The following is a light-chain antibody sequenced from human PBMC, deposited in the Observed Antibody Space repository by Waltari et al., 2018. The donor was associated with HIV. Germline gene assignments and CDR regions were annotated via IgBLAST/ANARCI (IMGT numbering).Light chain of an antibody. CDR2: DAN. Sequence: QSALTQPASVSGSLGQSITISCIGTSSYIGTYISVSWYQHHPDKAPKLVVFDANLRPSRVPFRFSGSKSGNTASLTISGLQAEDEADYYCSSYTNTSTLVFGGGTKVTVL. J-gene: IGLJ3*02. CDR1: SSYIGTYIS. CDR3: SSYTNTSTLV. V-gene: IGLV2-14*01.